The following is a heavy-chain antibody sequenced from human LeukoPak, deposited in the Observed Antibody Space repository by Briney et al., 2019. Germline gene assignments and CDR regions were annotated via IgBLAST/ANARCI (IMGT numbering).Heavy chain of an antibody. CDR2: IYYSGST. Sequence: SETLSLTCTVSGGSISSSGSYWGWIRQPPGKGLEWIGNIYYSGSTYYNLSLKSRVTISVDTSKTQFSLKLTSVTAADTAVYYCARQQSYGDYYFDYWGQGTLVTVPS. J-gene: IGHJ4*02. D-gene: IGHD4-17*01. CDR3: ARQQSYGDYYFDY. CDR1: GGSISSSGSY. V-gene: IGHV4-39*07.